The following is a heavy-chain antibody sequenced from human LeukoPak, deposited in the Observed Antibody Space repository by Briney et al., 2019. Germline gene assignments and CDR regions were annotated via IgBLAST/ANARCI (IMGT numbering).Heavy chain of an antibody. V-gene: IGHV3-64D*06. CDR1: GFNFSDYA. D-gene: IGHD2-21*02. J-gene: IGHJ1*01. Sequence: PGGSLRLSCSASGFNFSDYALHWVRQAPGKGLEYLSSINYKASSTYYADSVKGRFTISRDNAKNTLYLQMSSLRAEDTAVYYCARGGDPVKYYAEYFQYWGQGTLVTVSS. CDR2: INYKASST. CDR3: ARGGDPVKYYAEYFQY.